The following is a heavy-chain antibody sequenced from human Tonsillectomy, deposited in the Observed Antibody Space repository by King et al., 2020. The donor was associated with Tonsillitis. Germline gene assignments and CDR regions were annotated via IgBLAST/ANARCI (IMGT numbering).Heavy chain of an antibody. V-gene: IGHV3-30*02. Sequence: VQLVESGGGVVQPGGSLRLSCAASGFSFSSYGMHWVRQARGKGLEWVAYMKYDGRTEFYADSVKGRLTISRDNSKKMLYLEMNSLRPEDTAIYYCAKSRPCNFPRCFPLYLDLWGQGTLVTVSS. CDR2: MKYDGRTE. J-gene: IGHJ4*02. CDR1: GFSFSSYG. D-gene: IGHD6-6*01. CDR3: AKSRPCNFPRCFPLYLDL.